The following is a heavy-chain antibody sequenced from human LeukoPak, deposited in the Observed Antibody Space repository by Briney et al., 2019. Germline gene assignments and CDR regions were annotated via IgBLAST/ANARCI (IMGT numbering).Heavy chain of an antibody. J-gene: IGHJ4*02. CDR2: LDPSASYS. D-gene: IGHD3-22*01. Sequence: PGESLKISCKGSGYTFSNYRISWVRQMSRKGLEWMGRLDPSASYSTYSPSFLGHVSISADKSTGAAYLQWSSLKDSDTAMYYCARHQLGGYYYDSTGYDYWGQGTLVTVSS. CDR1: GYTFSNYR. CDR3: ARHQLGGYYYDSTGYDY. V-gene: IGHV5-10-1*01.